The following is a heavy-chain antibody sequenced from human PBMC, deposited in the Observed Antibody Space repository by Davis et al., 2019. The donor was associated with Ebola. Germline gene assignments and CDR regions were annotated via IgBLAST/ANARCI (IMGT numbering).Heavy chain of an antibody. D-gene: IGHD4-23*01. CDR3: ASGDGRGNSYDMDV. CDR1: GFTFSSYW. V-gene: IGHV3-74*01. J-gene: IGHJ6*02. CDR2: INSDGSST. Sequence: GESLKISCAASGFTFSSYWMHWVRQAPGKGLVWVSRINSDGSSTSYADSVKGRFTISRDNAKNTLYLQMNDLRADDTALYYCASGDGRGNSYDMDVWGQGTTIIVSS.